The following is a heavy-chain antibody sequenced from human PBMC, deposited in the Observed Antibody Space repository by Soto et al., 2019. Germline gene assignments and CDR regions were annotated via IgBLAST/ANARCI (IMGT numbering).Heavy chain of an antibody. D-gene: IGHD3-22*01. Sequence: SETLSLTCSVSGDSISNSRFYWAWIRQPPGEGLEWIGSIYHTGNAYYNPSLKSRVTISVDTSKNQFSLKLTSVTAADAALYYCARDFFDSSDYPTIPFDPWGQGTLVT. CDR3: ARDFFDSSDYPTIPFDP. CDR1: GDSISNSRFY. J-gene: IGHJ5*02. V-gene: IGHV4-39*01. CDR2: IYHTGNA.